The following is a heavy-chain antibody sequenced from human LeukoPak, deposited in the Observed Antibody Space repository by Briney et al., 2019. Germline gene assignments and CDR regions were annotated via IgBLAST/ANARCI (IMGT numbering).Heavy chain of an antibody. CDR3: AREAWDAFDI. V-gene: IGHV3-74*01. CDR2: INSDGSST. J-gene: IGHJ3*02. CDR1: GVTFSGFR. Sequence: PGVSLTLSCVASGVTFSGFRLHWLRQAPGKGLVWVSRINSDGSSTNYADSVKGRFTISRDNAKNTLYLQMNSLRAEDTAVYYCAREAWDAFDIWGQGTRVIVSS.